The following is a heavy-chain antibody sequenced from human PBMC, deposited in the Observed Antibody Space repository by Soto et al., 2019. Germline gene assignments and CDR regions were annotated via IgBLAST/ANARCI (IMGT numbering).Heavy chain of an antibody. V-gene: IGHV3-30-3*01. CDR1: GFTFSSYA. D-gene: IGHD5-18*01. CDR2: ISYDGSNK. Sequence: QVQLVESGGGVVQPGRSLRLSCAASGFTFSSYAMHWVRQAPGKGLEWVAVISYDGSNKYYADSVKGRFTISRDNSKNTLYLQMNSLRAEDTAVYYCARGYSYAYYFDYWGQGTLVTVSS. J-gene: IGHJ4*02. CDR3: ARGYSYAYYFDY.